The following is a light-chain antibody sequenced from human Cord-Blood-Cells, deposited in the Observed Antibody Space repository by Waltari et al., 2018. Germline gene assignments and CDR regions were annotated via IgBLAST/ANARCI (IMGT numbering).Light chain of an antibody. CDR3: SSYTSSSTWV. CDR1: RSDVGGYNY. CDR2: VVS. V-gene: IGLV2-14*01. Sequence: QSALTQPASVSGSPGQSITISCTGTRSDVGGYNYVSWYQQHPGKAPKLMIYVVSNRPSGVSNRFSGSKSGNTASLTSSGLQAEDEADYYCSSYTSSSTWVVGGGTKLTVL. J-gene: IGLJ3*02.